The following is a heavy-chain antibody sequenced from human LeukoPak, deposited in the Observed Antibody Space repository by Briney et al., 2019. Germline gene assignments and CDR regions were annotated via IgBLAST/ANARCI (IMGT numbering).Heavy chain of an antibody. CDR1: GFTFSSYW. CDR2: IKQDGSEK. V-gene: IGHV3-7*01. CDR3: ARDHYDFWSGSHFDY. Sequence: GGSLRLSCAASGFTFSSYWMSWVRQAPGKGLEWVANIKQDGSEKYYVDSVKGRFTISRDNAKNSLYLQMNSLRAEDTAVYYCARDHYDFWSGSHFDYWGQGPLVTVSS. D-gene: IGHD3-3*01. J-gene: IGHJ4*02.